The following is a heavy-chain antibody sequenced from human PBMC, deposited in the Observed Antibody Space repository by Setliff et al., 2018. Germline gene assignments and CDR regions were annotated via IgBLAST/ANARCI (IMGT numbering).Heavy chain of an antibody. CDR2: ISAYNGFI. V-gene: IGHV1-18*01. CDR3: ARERATIVVEPDQAFFHH. CDR1: GYTFRSYG. D-gene: IGHD2-15*01. J-gene: IGHJ1*01. Sequence: ASVKVSCKASGYTFRSYGISWVRQAPGQGLEWMGWISAYNGFIVYAQKFQGRVTMTTDTSTNTAYMELRSLRSDDTAVYYCARERATIVVEPDQAFFHHWGQGTLGTVSS.